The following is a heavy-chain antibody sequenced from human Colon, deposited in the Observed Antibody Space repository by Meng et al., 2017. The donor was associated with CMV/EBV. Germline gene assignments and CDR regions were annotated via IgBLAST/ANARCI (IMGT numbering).Heavy chain of an antibody. Sequence: SETLSLTCAVYGGSFSGYYWSWIRQPPGKGLEWIGEINHSGSTNYNPSLKSRVTISVDTSKNQFSLKLSSVTAADTAVYFCARGRRGGAARLATRYYAMDVWGQGTTVTVSS. D-gene: IGHD6-6*01. CDR1: GGSFSGYY. V-gene: IGHV4-34*01. CDR2: INHSGST. CDR3: ARGRRGGAARLATRYYAMDV. J-gene: IGHJ6*02.